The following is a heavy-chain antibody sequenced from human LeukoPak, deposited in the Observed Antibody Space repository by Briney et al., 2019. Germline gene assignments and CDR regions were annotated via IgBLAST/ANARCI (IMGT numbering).Heavy chain of an antibody. Sequence: PSETLSLTCAVYGGSFSGYYWSWIRQPPGKGLEWIGEINHSGSTNYNPSLKSRVTISVDTSKKQFSLKLTSVTAADTAVYYCARTVTMSPTAAFEIWGQGTMVTVSS. J-gene: IGHJ3*02. CDR1: GGSFSGYY. D-gene: IGHD3-22*01. CDR2: INHSGST. CDR3: ARTVTMSPTAAFEI. V-gene: IGHV4-34*01.